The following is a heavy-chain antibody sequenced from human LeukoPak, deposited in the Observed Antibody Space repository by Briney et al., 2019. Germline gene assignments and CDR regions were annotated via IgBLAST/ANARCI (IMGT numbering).Heavy chain of an antibody. Sequence: SETLSLTCTVSGGSISSYYWSWIRQPPGKGLEWIGYIYYSGSTNYNPSLKSRVTISVDTSKNQFSLKLSSVTAADTAVYYCARVMDDYYDSSGSGHYFDYWGQGTLVTVSS. CDR2: IYYSGST. CDR1: GGSISSYY. D-gene: IGHD3-22*01. J-gene: IGHJ4*02. V-gene: IGHV4-59*01. CDR3: ARVMDDYYDSSGSGHYFDY.